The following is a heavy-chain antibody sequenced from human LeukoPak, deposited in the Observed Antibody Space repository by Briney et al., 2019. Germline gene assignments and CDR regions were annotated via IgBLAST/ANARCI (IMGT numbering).Heavy chain of an antibody. CDR2: IRYDGSNK. J-gene: IGHJ4*02. D-gene: IGHD2/OR15-2a*01. V-gene: IGHV3-30*02. Sequence: PGGSLRLSCAASGFTFSSYGMHWVRQAPGKGLEWVAFIRYDGSNKYYADSVKGRFTISRDNSKNTLHLQMNSLRAEDTAVYYCAKNFRGLWGPADYWGQGTLVTVSS. CDR3: AKNFRGLWGPADY. CDR1: GFTFSSYG.